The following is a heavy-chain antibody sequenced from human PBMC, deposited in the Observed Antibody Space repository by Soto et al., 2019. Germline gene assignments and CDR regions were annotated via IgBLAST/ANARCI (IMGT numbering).Heavy chain of an antibody. CDR3: ARGPSPQATVGGYYYMDV. D-gene: IGHD4-17*01. V-gene: IGHV4-34*01. Sequence: SETLSLTCAVYGGSFSGYYWSWIRQPPGKGLEWIGEINHSGSTNYNPSLKSRVTISVDTSKNQFSLKLSSVTAADTAVYYCARGPSPQATVGGYYYMDVWGKGTTVTVSS. CDR1: GGSFSGYY. J-gene: IGHJ6*03. CDR2: INHSGST.